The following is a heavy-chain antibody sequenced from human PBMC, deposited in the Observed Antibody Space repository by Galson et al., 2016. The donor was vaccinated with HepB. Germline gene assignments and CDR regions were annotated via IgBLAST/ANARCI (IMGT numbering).Heavy chain of an antibody. Sequence: SLRLSCAASGFTFSSYAMSWVRQAPGKGLEWVSAISGSGGSTYYADSVKGRFTIPRDNSKNRLYLQMNSLRAEDTAVYYCAKDLGFLEWLFFDSYYYYGMDVWGQGTTVTVSS. CDR3: AKDLGFLEWLFFDSYYYYGMDV. CDR1: GFTFSSYA. D-gene: IGHD3-3*01. V-gene: IGHV3-23*01. J-gene: IGHJ6*02. CDR2: ISGSGGST.